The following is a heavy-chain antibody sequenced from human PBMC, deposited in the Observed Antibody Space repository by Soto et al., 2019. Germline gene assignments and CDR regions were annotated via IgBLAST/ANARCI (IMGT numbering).Heavy chain of an antibody. J-gene: IGHJ5*02. CDR1: GGSISSGGYY. CDR2: IYYSGST. V-gene: IGHV4-39*01. Sequence: SETLSLTCTVSGGSISSGGYYWSWIRQHPGKGLEWIGYIYYSGSTYYNPSLKSRVTISVDTSKNQFSLKLSSVTAADTAVYYCARHEYGDYERWFDPWGQGTLVTVSS. D-gene: IGHD4-17*01. CDR3: ARHEYGDYERWFDP.